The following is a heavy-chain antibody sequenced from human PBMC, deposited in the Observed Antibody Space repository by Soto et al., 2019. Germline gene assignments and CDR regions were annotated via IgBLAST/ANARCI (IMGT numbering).Heavy chain of an antibody. CDR1: VNSFNNW. CDR2: IYPGDSDT. Sequence: PGESLKISCKGLVNSFNNWIGWVRQMPGKGLEWVGIIYPGDSDTRYSPSFQGQVTISADKSISTAYLQWSSLKPSDSAMYYCASSPRGYCSSTSCRELGNYYGMDVWGQGTTVTVSS. CDR3: ASSPRGYCSSTSCRELGNYYGMDV. J-gene: IGHJ6*02. V-gene: IGHV5-51*01. D-gene: IGHD2-2*01.